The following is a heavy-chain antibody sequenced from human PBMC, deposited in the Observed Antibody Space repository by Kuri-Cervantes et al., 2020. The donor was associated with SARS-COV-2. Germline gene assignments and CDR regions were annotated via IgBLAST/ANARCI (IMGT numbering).Heavy chain of an antibody. CDR3: ARGPVVRDAFDI. J-gene: IGHJ3*02. D-gene: IGHD4-23*01. V-gene: IGHV3-21*01. CDR1: GFTFSSYS. CDR2: ISSSSSHI. Sequence: GESLKISCAASGFTFSSYSMNWVRQAPGKGLEWVSSISSSSSHIYYADSVKGRFTISRDNAKNSLYLQMNSLRAEDTAVYYCARGPVVRDAFDIWGQGTMVTVSS.